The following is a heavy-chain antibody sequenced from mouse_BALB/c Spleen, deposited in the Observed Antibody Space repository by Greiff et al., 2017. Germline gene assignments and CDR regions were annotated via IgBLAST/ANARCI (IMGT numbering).Heavy chain of an antibody. J-gene: IGHJ4*01. CDR3: TREDYRYLYAMDY. V-gene: IGHV1S81*02. CDR1: GYTFTSYY. CDR2: INPSNGGT. Sequence: VQLQQSGAELVKPGASVKLSCKASGYTFTSYYMYWVKQRPGQGLEWIGEINPSNGGTNFNEKFKSKATLTVDKSSSTAYMQLSSLTSEDSAVYYCTREDYRYLYAMDYWGQGTSVTVSS. D-gene: IGHD2-14*01.